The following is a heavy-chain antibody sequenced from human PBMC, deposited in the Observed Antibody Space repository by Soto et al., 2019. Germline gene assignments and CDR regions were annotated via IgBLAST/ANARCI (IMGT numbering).Heavy chain of an antibody. D-gene: IGHD4-17*01. V-gene: IGHV3-23*01. CDR2: ISGSGGST. J-gene: IGHJ4*02. CDR3: AKDRAARMVTTTPNYFDY. Sequence: PGGSLRLSCAASGFTFSSYAMSWVRQAPGKGLEWVSAISGSGGSTYYADSVKGRFTISRDNSKNTLYLQMNSLRAEDTAVYYCAKDRAARMVTTTPNYFDYWGQGTLVTVSS. CDR1: GFTFSSYA.